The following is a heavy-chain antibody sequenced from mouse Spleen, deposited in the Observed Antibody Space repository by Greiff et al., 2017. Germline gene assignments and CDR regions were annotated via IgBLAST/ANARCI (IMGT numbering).Heavy chain of an antibody. CDR3: ARDYGHWYFDV. V-gene: IGHV1-81*01. Sequence: QVQLQQSGPELVKPGASVKMSCKASGYTFTDYVISWVKQRTGQGLEWIGEIYPGSGSTYYNEKFKGKATLTADKSSNTAYMQLSSLTSEDSAVYFCARDYGHWYFDVWGAGTTVTVSS. CDR2: IYPGSGST. J-gene: IGHJ1*01. CDR1: GYTFTDYV. D-gene: IGHD1-2*01.